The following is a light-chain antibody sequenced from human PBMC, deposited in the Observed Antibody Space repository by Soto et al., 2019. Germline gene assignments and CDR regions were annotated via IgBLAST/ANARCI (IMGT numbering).Light chain of an antibody. CDR2: GAS. J-gene: IGKJ1*01. Sequence: EIVLTQSPGTLSLSPGERATLPCRASQSISSSYLAWYQQKPGQAPRLLIYGASSRATGIPDRFSGSGSGTDFTLTISRLESLFIAVYYWQQLGTSAWTFG. V-gene: IGKV3-20*01. CDR3: QQLGTSAWT. CDR1: QSISSSY.